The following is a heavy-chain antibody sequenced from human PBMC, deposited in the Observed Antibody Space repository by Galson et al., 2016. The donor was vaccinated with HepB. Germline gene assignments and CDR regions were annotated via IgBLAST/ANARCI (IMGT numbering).Heavy chain of an antibody. Sequence: SVKVSCKASGYTFAGYYIHWVRQAPGQGLEWMGWINPNSGGTKYAQKFQGWVTMTRDTSISTAYVELSRLRSDDTAVYYCARDYYFGMDFWGQGTTVTVSS. CDR2: INPNSGGT. CDR1: GYTFAGYY. CDR3: ARDYYFGMDF. V-gene: IGHV1-2*04. J-gene: IGHJ6*02.